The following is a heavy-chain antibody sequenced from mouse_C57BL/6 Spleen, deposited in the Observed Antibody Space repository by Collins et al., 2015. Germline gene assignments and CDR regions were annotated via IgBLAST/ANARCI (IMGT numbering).Heavy chain of an antibody. Sequence: QVQLQQSGAELMKPGASVKISCKATGYTFTSYWIEWVKERPGHGLEWIGEILPGSGSTYYNEKFKGKATFTADTSSDTAYMQLSSLTSEDSAVYYCARGDDYDGFAYWGQGTLVTVSA. CDR1: GYTFTSYW. D-gene: IGHD2-4*01. CDR3: ARGDDYDGFAY. CDR2: ILPGSGST. J-gene: IGHJ3*01. V-gene: IGHV1-9*01.